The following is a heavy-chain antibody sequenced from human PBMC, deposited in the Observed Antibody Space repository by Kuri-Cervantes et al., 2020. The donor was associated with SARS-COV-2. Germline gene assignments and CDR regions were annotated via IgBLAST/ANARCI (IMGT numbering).Heavy chain of an antibody. D-gene: IGHD6-19*01. CDR3: ARLSIAVGTNAFDI. CDR2: IYHSGST. CDR1: GYSISSGYY. Sequence: SETLSLTCAVSGYSISSGYYWGWIRQPPGKGLEWIGSIYHSGSTYYNPSLKSRVTISVDTSKNQFSLKLSSVTAADTAVYYCARLSIAVGTNAFDIWGQGTMVTVSS. J-gene: IGHJ3*02. V-gene: IGHV4-38-2*01.